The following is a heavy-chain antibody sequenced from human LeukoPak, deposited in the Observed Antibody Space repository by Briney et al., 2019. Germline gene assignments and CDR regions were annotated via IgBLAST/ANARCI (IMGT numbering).Heavy chain of an antibody. V-gene: IGHV4-4*07. Sequence: SETLSLTCTISSGSISSNYWSWIRQPAGKGLEWIGRIYTSGSTNYNPSLKSRVTMSVDTSKNQFSLKLSSVTAADTAVYYCAREGSSSWSYYFDYWGQGTLVTVSS. CDR2: IYTSGST. CDR3: AREGSSSWSYYFDY. D-gene: IGHD6-13*01. CDR1: SGSISSNY. J-gene: IGHJ4*02.